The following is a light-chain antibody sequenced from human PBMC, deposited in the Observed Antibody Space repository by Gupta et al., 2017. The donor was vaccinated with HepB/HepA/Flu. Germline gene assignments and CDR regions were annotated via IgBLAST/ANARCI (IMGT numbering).Light chain of an antibody. V-gene: IGLV1-40*01. CDR1: SSNIGAGYD. CDR2: GNS. CDR3: QSYDSSLSGWV. Sequence: QSVLTQPPSVSAAPGQRVPISCTGSSSNIGAGYDVHWYKQLPGTAPKLLIYGNSTRPSGVPDRFSGSKSGTSASLAITGLQAEDEADYYCQSYDSSLSGWVFGGGTKLTVL. J-gene: IGLJ3*02.